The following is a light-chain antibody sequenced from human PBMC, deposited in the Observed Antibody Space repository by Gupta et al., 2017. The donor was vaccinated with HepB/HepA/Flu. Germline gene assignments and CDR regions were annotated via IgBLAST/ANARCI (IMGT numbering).Light chain of an antibody. J-gene: IGLJ2*01. Sequence: QSVLTQPPSVSGAPGQRVTISCTGSSSNIGAGYDVHWYQQVPGRATTLLIFRNNNRPSGGPDRVTCSTSGTSASLTITGLQAEDEADDYCQSYDSSRSGPGVFGGGTKVTVL. CDR3: QSYDSSRSGPGV. CDR2: RNN. CDR1: SSNIGAGYD. V-gene: IGLV1-40*01.